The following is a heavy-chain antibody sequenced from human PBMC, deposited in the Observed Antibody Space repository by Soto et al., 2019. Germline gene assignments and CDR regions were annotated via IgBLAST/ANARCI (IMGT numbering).Heavy chain of an antibody. Sequence: GGSLRLSCAASGFTFSSYAMSWVRQAPGKGLEWVSAISGSGGSTYYADSVKGRFTISRDNSKNTLYLQMNSLRAEDTAVYYSIAVAVNYYGMDVWGQGTTVTVSS. D-gene: IGHD6-19*01. CDR3: IAVAVNYYGMDV. J-gene: IGHJ6*02. CDR2: ISGSGGST. CDR1: GFTFSSYA. V-gene: IGHV3-23*01.